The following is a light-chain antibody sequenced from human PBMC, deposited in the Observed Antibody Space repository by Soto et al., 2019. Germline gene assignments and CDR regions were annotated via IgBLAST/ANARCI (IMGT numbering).Light chain of an antibody. Sequence: QSVLTQPASVSGSPGQSITISCTGTSSDVGAYNYVSWYQQHPGKAPKLMIYEVSNRPSRVSNRFSGSKSGNTASLTISGLQAEDEADYYCSSYTSSSVVVFGGVTKLTVL. CDR2: EVS. CDR3: SSYTSSSVVV. V-gene: IGLV2-14*01. J-gene: IGLJ2*01. CDR1: SSDVGAYNY.